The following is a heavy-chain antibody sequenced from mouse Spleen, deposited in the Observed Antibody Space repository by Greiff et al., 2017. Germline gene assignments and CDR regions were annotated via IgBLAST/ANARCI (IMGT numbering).Heavy chain of an antibody. Sequence: EVQLQQSGPELVKPGASVKISCKASGYAFTDYNMNWVKQSNGKSLEWIGVINPNFGTSSYNQKFRAKATLTFDQSSSTAYMQLNSLTSEDSTVYYCAASYGSSPAWFAYWGQGTLVTVSA. CDR3: AASYGSSPAWFAY. V-gene: IGHV1-39*01. CDR2: INPNFGTS. D-gene: IGHD1-1*01. J-gene: IGHJ3*01. CDR1: GYAFTDYN.